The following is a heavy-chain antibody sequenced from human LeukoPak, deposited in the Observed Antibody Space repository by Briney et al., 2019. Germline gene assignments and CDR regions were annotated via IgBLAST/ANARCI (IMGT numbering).Heavy chain of an antibody. V-gene: IGHV3-23*01. J-gene: IGHJ4*02. CDR2: ISGSGGST. D-gene: IGHD6-19*01. CDR3: AKDRSSSWYHPTDY. CDR1: GFTFSSYV. Sequence: GGPLRLSCAASGFTFSSYVMTWVRQAPGKGLEWVSGISGSGGSTYYADSVKGRFTISRDNSKNTLYLQMNSPRAEDTAVYYCAKDRSSSWYHPTDYWGQGTLVTVSS.